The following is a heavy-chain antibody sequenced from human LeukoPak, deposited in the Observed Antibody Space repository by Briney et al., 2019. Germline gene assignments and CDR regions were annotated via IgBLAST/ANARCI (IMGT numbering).Heavy chain of an antibody. CDR3: ATDGAYDFWSGYYYFDY. CDR2: FDPEDGET. CDR1: GYTLTELS. J-gene: IGHJ4*02. D-gene: IGHD3-3*01. V-gene: IGHV1-24*01. Sequence: GASVKVSCKVSGYTLTELSMHWVRQAPGKGLEWMGGFDPEDGETIYAQKFQGRVTMTEDTSTDTAYMELSSLRSEDTAVYYCATDGAYDFWSGYYYFDYWGQGTLVTVSS.